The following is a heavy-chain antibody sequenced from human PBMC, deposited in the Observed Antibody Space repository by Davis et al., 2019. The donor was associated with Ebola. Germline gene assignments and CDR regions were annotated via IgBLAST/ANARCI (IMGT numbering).Heavy chain of an antibody. V-gene: IGHV3-43*01. CDR2: FSWDGST. CDR3: AKGGSGWPSDYSYGMGV. D-gene: IGHD6-19*01. J-gene: IGHJ6*04. CDR1: GFTFDDYT. Sequence: GGSLRLSCAASGFTFDDYTMHWVRQVPGKGLEWVSLFSWDGSTYYADSVKGRFTISRDNSKNTLYLQMNSLTVEDTAVYYCAKGGSGWPSDYSYGMGVWGKGTTVTVSS.